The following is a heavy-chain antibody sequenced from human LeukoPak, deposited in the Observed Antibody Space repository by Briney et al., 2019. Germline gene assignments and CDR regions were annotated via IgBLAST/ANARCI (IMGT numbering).Heavy chain of an antibody. V-gene: IGHV3-33*01. Sequence: GSLRLSCAASGFTFSSYGMHWVRQAPGKGLEWVAVIWYDGSNKYYADSVKGRFTISRDNSKNTLYLQMNSLRAEDTAVYYCARDFDFWSGYDYWGQGALVTVSS. D-gene: IGHD3-3*01. CDR3: ARDFDFWSGYDY. J-gene: IGHJ4*02. CDR1: GFTFSSYG. CDR2: IWYDGSNK.